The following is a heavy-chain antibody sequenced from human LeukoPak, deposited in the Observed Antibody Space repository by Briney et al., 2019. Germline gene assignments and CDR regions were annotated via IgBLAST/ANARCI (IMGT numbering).Heavy chain of an antibody. V-gene: IGHV1-24*01. CDR3: ASHPRFGESPVFDY. CDR2: FDPEDGET. Sequence: ASVKVSCKVSGYTLTELSMHWVRQAPGKGLEWMGGFDPEDGETIYAQKFQGRVTMTEDTSTDTAYMELSSLRSEDTAVYYCASHPRFGESPVFDYWGQGTLVTVSS. CDR1: GYTLTELS. D-gene: IGHD3-10*01. J-gene: IGHJ4*02.